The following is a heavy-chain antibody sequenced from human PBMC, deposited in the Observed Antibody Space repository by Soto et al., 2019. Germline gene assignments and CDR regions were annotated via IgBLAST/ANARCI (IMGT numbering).Heavy chain of an antibody. CDR2: ISSSSSYI. V-gene: IGHV3-21*01. J-gene: IGHJ4*02. D-gene: IGHD1-1*01. Sequence: PGGSLRLSCAASGFTFSSYSMNWVRQAPGKGLEWVSSISSSSSYIYYADSVKGRFTISRDNAKNSLYLQMNSLRAEDTAVYYCANTEGTTGTTNYWGQGTLVTVSS. CDR1: GFTFSSYS. CDR3: ANTEGTTGTTNY.